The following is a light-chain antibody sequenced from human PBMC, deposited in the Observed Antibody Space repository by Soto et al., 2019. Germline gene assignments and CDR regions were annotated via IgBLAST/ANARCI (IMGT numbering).Light chain of an antibody. CDR1: SSDVGGYNY. V-gene: IGLV2-14*03. Sequence: QSALTQPASVSGSPGQSITISCTGTSSDVGGYNYVSWYQHHPGKAPKLIIYDDSNRPSGVSIRFSGSKSDNTASLTISGLQPEDEADYHCSSYTTSNTRQIVFGTGTKLTVL. CDR2: DDS. J-gene: IGLJ1*01. CDR3: SSYTTSNTRQIV.